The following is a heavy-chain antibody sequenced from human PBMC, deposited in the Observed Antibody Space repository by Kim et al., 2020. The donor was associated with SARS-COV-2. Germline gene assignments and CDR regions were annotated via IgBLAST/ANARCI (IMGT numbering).Heavy chain of an antibody. Sequence: GGSLRLSCAASGFTFSSYAMHWVRQAPGKGLEWVALISYDGSNKYYADSVKGRFTISRDNSKNTLYLQMNSLRAEDSAVYYCARTTTVTTYVDAFDIWGQGTMVTVSS. D-gene: IGHD4-17*01. V-gene: IGHV3-30*04. CDR2: ISYDGSNK. CDR3: ARTTTVTTYVDAFDI. CDR1: GFTFSSYA. J-gene: IGHJ3*02.